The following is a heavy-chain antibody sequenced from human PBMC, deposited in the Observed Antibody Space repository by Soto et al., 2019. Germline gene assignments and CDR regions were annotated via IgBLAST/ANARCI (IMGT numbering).Heavy chain of an antibody. D-gene: IGHD1-20*01. CDR2: IYWDDDK. J-gene: IGHJ4*02. CDR3: AHRLGGYTWNDGYLDY. Sequence: QITLKESGPTLVTPTQTLTLTCSFSGFSLTSRPMGVGWIRQPPGKALEWLAVIYWDDDKRYSPALRSRLTSTKDTSKSQVVLTVANVDPVDTATYYCAHRLGGYTWNDGYLDYWGQGILVTVSS. CDR1: GFSLTSRPMG. V-gene: IGHV2-5*02.